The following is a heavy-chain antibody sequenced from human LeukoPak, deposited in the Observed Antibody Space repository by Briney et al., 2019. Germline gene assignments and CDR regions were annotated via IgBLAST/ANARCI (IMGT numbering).Heavy chain of an antibody. J-gene: IGHJ4*02. D-gene: IGHD6-13*01. CDR1: GYTFTNYY. CDR2: INPSGGST. V-gene: IGHV1-46*01. CDR3: ARGNSNLPIDY. Sequence: ASVKVSCKASGYTFTNYYFHWVRQAPGQGLEWMGIINPSGGSTSYAQKFQGRVTMTRDMSTSTVYMELSSLRSEDTAVCYCARGNSNLPIDYWGQGTLVTVSS.